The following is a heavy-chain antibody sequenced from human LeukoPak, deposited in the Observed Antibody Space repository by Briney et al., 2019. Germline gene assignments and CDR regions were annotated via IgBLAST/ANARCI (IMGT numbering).Heavy chain of an antibody. CDR3: AKDNVPRVDLGGWFDP. V-gene: IGHV3-23*01. J-gene: IGHJ5*02. Sequence: PGGCLRLSCAASGFTFSSSAMNWVRQAPREGLEWVSLIDDSGANTYYADSVKGRFTISRDNSKSTLYLQMNSLRAEDTGIYFCAKDNVPRVDLGGWFDPWGQGTLVTVSS. CDR2: IDDSGANT. D-gene: IGHD3-10*01. CDR1: GFTFSSSA.